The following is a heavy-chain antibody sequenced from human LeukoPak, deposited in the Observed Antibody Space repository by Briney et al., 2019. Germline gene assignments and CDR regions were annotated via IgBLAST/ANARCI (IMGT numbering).Heavy chain of an antibody. CDR3: ARVKHSKFYYYGMDV. J-gene: IGHJ6*02. CDR1: GYTFTNCY. D-gene: IGHD2-21*01. Sequence: ASVTVSCKASGYTFTNCYLHWVRQAPGQGLEWMGIINPSGGGTYYAQKFQGRVTMPRDMSTSTVYMELRSLRSEDTAVYYCARVKHSKFYYYGMDVWGQGTTVTVSS. CDR2: INPSGGGT. V-gene: IGHV1-46*01.